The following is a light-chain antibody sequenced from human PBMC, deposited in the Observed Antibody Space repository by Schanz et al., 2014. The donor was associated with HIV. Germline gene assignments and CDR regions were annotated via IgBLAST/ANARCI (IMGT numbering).Light chain of an antibody. Sequence: DIQMTQSPSTLSAFVGDRVTITCRASQGFGSYLAWYQQKPGKAPKLLISATSTLQPGVPSRFIGSGSGTEFTLTISSLQPEDFASYYCLQHNTYPLSFGQGTRLDIK. CDR2: ATS. J-gene: IGKJ5*01. CDR3: LQHNTYPLS. CDR1: QGFGSY. V-gene: IGKV1-9*01.